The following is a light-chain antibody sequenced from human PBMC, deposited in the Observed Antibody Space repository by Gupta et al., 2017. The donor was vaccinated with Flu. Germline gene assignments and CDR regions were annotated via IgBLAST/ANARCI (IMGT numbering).Light chain of an antibody. J-gene: IGKJ5*01. Sequence: DTLSLSPGERDTRSCRARQTVSTYLAWYQHKPGQAPRLLIYDASNRATGVQARFSGSGSGKDLTLTISSREPEDFAGYYCQQRVIRPPVTFGQGTRLEIK. CDR2: DAS. V-gene: IGKV3-11*01. CDR1: QTVSTY. CDR3: QQRVIRPPVT.